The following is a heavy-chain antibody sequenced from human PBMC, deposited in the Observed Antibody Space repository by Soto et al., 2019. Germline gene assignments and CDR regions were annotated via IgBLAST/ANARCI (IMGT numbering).Heavy chain of an antibody. CDR2: ISAYNGNT. CDR3: ARAELRYFDWLSETYFDY. Sequence: ASVKVSCKASGYTFTSYGISWVRQAPGQGLEWMGWISAYNGNTNYAQKLQGRVTMTTDTSTSTAYMELRSLRSDDMAVYYCARAELRYFDWLSETYFDYWGQGTLVIVSS. CDR1: GYTFTSYG. D-gene: IGHD3-9*01. V-gene: IGHV1-18*03. J-gene: IGHJ4*02.